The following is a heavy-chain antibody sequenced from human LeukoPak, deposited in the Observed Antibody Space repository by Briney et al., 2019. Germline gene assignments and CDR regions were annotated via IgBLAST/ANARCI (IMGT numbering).Heavy chain of an antibody. CDR1: GLTFSSHA. CDR2: IVSNGGNT. J-gene: IGHJ4*02. V-gene: IGHV3-64*02. CDR3: ARGGYYAASDI. Sequence: GGSLRLSCAASGLTFSSHAMHWVRQAPGKGLEYVSAIVSNGGNTYYADSVRGRFTISRDNAKDTVYLQMGSLRPEDTAVYYCARGGYYAASDIWGQGALVTVSS. D-gene: IGHD3-3*01.